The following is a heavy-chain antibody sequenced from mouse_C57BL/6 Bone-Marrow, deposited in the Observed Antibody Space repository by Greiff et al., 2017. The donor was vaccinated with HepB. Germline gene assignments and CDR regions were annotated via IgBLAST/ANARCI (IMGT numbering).Heavy chain of an antibody. V-gene: IGHV14-4*01. CDR1: GFNIKDDY. Sequence: VQLQQSGAELVRPGASVKLSCTASGFNIKDDYMHWVKQRPEQGLEWIGWIDPENGDTEYASKFQGKATITADTSSNTAYLQLSSLTSEDTAVYYCTTNDYGGYAMDYWGQGTSVTVAS. CDR3: TTNDYGGYAMDY. CDR2: IDPENGDT. D-gene: IGHD2-4*01. J-gene: IGHJ4*01.